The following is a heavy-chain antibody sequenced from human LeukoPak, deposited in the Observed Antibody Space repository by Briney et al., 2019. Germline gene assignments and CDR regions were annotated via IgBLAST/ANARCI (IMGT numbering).Heavy chain of an antibody. J-gene: IGHJ4*02. Sequence: MSGGSLRLSCAASGFTFSSYSMNWVRQAPGKGLEWVSSISSSSSYIYYADSVKGRFTISRDNAKNSLYLQMNSLRAEDTAVYYCAKDRVRGFGENFDYWGQGTLVTVSS. D-gene: IGHD3-10*01. CDR2: ISSSSSYI. CDR3: AKDRVRGFGENFDY. V-gene: IGHV3-21*01. CDR1: GFTFSSYS.